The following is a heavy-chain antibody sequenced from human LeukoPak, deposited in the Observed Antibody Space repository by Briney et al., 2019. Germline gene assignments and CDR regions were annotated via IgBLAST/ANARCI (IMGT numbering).Heavy chain of an antibody. CDR3: AREDYGGNREGRGYFQH. CDR1: GGSISSSSYY. V-gene: IGHV4-61*05. Sequence: PSETLSLTCTVSGGSISSSSYYWGWIRQPPGKGLEWIGYIYYSGSTNYNPSLKSRVTISVDTSKNQFSLKLSSVTAADTAVYYCAREDYGGNREGRGYFQHWGQGTLVTVSS. J-gene: IGHJ1*01. CDR2: IYYSGST. D-gene: IGHD4-23*01.